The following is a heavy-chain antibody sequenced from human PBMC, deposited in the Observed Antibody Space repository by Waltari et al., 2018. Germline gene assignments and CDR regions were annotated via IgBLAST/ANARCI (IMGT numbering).Heavy chain of an antibody. CDR3: ARDGRYSGSWSRPL. CDR2: IYTSGST. J-gene: IGHJ4*02. Sequence: QVQLQESGPGLVKPSETLSLTCTVSGGSISSHYWSWIRQPAGKGLAWIGRIYTSGSTNYTPSLKSRVTMSVDTSKNPFSLKLSSVTAADAAVYYCARDGRYSGSWSRPLWGQGTLVTVSS. D-gene: IGHD6-13*01. CDR1: GGSISSHY. V-gene: IGHV4-4*07.